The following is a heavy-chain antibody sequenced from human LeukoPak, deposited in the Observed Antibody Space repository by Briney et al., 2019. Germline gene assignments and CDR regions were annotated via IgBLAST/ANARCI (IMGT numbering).Heavy chain of an antibody. J-gene: IGHJ5*02. CDR1: DGSISTYY. V-gene: IGHV4-34*01. D-gene: IGHD6-13*01. CDR2: INHSGST. Sequence: SETLSLTCTVSDGSISTYYWSWIRQPPGKGLEWIGEINHSGSTNYNPSLKSRVTISVDTSKNQFSLKLSSVTAADTAVYYCARRASSSWYLNWFDPWGQGTLVTVSS. CDR3: ARRASSSWYLNWFDP.